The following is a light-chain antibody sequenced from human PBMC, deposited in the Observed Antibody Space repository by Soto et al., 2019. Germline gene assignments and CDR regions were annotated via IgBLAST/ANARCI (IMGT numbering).Light chain of an antibody. CDR3: QQYNSYS. V-gene: IGKV1-5*03. Sequence: DIQMTQSPSTLSASVGDRVTIICRASQSISSSLAWYQQKPGKAPKLLIYKASSLESGVPSRFSGSGSGTEFTLTITSLQPDDFATYYCQQYNSYSFGQGTKVDIK. J-gene: IGKJ1*01. CDR1: QSISSS. CDR2: KAS.